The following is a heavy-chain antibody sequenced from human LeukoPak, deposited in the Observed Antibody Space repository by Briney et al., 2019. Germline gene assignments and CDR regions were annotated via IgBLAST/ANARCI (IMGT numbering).Heavy chain of an antibody. CDR2: IHYSGVT. J-gene: IGHJ5*02. CDR3: ARHIRKRGIAVAGTPGWFDP. D-gene: IGHD6-19*01. Sequence: SETLSLTCTVSGTSFSSGGHYWAWIRQSPRKGLEWIGSIHYSGVTHYNPSLKSRVTISEDTSKDQFSLKLTSVTAADTAVYYCARHIRKRGIAVAGTPGWFDPWGQGTLVTVSS. V-gene: IGHV4-39*01. CDR1: GTSFSSGGHY.